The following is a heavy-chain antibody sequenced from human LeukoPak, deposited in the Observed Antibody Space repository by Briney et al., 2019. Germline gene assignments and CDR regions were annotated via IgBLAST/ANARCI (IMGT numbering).Heavy chain of an antibody. D-gene: IGHD2-2*02. Sequence: PGGSLRLSCAASGFTFSDYGIHWVRHTPGKGLEWVAVISYDGSNKYYADSVKGRFTISRDNPKNTLYLQMNSLRAEDTAVYYCAKDKYTIQRNFFDYWGQGTLVTVSS. V-gene: IGHV3-30*18. CDR3: AKDKYTIQRNFFDY. CDR1: GFTFSDYG. CDR2: ISYDGSNK. J-gene: IGHJ4*02.